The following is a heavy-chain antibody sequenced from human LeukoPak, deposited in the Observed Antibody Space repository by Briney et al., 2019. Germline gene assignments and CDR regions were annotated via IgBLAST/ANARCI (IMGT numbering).Heavy chain of an antibody. V-gene: IGHV3-7*01. CDR3: ARDLQCGGDCHYDAFDI. CDR1: GYTFTXYY. Sequence: GYTFTXYYMNWVRQAPGKGLEWVAHIKEDGSEKYYVDSLKGRFTISRDNATKLLYLQMNSLRVEDTAVYYCARDLQCGGDCHYDAFDIWGQGTMVTVSS. D-gene: IGHD2-21*02. CDR2: IKEDGSEK. J-gene: IGHJ3*02.